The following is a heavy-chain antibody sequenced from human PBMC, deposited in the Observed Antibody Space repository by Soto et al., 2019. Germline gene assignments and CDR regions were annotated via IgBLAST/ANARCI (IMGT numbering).Heavy chain of an antibody. J-gene: IGHJ6*03. CDR1: GFTFSSYG. D-gene: IGHD4-17*01. CDR3: AKSRVTDAAFYYYYMDV. V-gene: IGHV3-30*18. Sequence: GGSLRLSCAASGFTFSSYGMHWVRQAPGKGLEWVAVISYDGSNKYYADSVKGRFTISRDNSKNTLYLQMNSLRAEDTAVYYCAKSRVTDAAFYYYYMDVWGKGTMVTVSS. CDR2: ISYDGSNK.